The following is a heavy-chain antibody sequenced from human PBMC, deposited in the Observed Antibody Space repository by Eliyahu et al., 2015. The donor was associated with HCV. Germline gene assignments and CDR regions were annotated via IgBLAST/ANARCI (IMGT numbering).Heavy chain of an antibody. V-gene: IGHV3-33*01. Sequence: QVQLVESGGGVVQPGRSLRXSXAASGFXFXSYGMHWVRXAPGKGLEWVAVIWYDGSNKYYADSVKGRFTISRDNSKNTLYLQMNSLRAEDTAVYYCARAQGYYDSSGYSPFDYWGQGTLVTVSS. CDR1: GFXFXSYG. CDR3: ARAQGYYDSSGYSPFDY. CDR2: IWYDGSNK. J-gene: IGHJ4*02. D-gene: IGHD3-22*01.